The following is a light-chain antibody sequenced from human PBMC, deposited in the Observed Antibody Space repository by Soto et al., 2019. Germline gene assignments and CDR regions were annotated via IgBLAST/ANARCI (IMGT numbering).Light chain of an antibody. CDR1: QSVSSSH. J-gene: IGKJ1*01. CDR2: DTS. CDR3: QQYGASPWT. V-gene: IGKV3-20*01. Sequence: EVELTQSPGTLSLPSGEIATLSCRASQSVSSSHLAWYQQKRGQAPRLLIYDTSTRATGIPDRFSGSGSGTDFTLTISRLEPEDFAVYHCQQYGASPWTFGQGTKVDIK.